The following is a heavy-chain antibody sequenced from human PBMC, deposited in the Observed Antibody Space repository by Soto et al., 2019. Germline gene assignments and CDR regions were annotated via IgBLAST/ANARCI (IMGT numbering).Heavy chain of an antibody. D-gene: IGHD4-17*01. CDR1: GYSFTSHW. CDR3: ARQPLNDYGDYAALDY. Sequence: PGESLKISCKGSGYSFTSHWIGWVRQRPGKGLEWMGIIWPGDSDTRYSPSFKGQVTFSADKSSSTAYLQWSSLQASDTAMYYCARQPLNDYGDYAALDYWGQGTLVTGST. J-gene: IGHJ4*02. V-gene: IGHV5-51*01. CDR2: IWPGDSDT.